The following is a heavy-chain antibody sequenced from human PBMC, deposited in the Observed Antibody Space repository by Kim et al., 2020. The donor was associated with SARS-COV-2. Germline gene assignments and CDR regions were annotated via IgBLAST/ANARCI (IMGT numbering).Heavy chain of an antibody. D-gene: IGHD6-13*01. CDR3: ARAGNSVSRGDYYYYGMDV. CDR2: TYYRSKWYN. Sequence: SQTLSLTCAIPGDSVSSNSAAWNWIRQSPSRGLEWLGRTYYRSKWYNDYAVSVKSRITINPDTSKNQFSLQLNSVTPEDTAVYYCARAGNSVSRGDYYYYGMDVWGQGTTVTVSS. CDR1: GDSVSSNSAA. V-gene: IGHV6-1*01. J-gene: IGHJ6*02.